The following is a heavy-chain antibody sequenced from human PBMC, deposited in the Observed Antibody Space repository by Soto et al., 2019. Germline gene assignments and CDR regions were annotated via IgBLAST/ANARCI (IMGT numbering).Heavy chain of an antibody. CDR1: GFTFSSYA. J-gene: IGHJ6*02. Sequence: GGSLRLSCAASGFTFSSYAMHWVRQAPGKGLEWVAVISYDGSNKYYADSVKGRFTISRDNSKNTLYLQMNSLRAEDTAVYYCSRDWGYGGPSCYYGMDVWGQGTTVTVSS. V-gene: IGHV3-30-3*01. CDR2: ISYDGSNK. D-gene: IGHD4-17*01. CDR3: SRDWGYGGPSCYYGMDV.